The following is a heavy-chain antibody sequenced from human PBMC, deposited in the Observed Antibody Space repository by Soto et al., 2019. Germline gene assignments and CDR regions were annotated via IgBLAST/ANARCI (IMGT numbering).Heavy chain of an antibody. CDR3: AKVDVIGYYGMDV. CDR2: ISYDGSNK. Sequence: GGSLRLSCAASGFTFSSYGMHWVRQAPGKGLEWVAVISYDGSNKYYADSVKGRFTISRDNSKNTLYPQMNSLRAEDTAVYYCAKVDVIGYYGMDVWGQGTTVTVSS. CDR1: GFTFSSYG. J-gene: IGHJ6*02. V-gene: IGHV3-30*18.